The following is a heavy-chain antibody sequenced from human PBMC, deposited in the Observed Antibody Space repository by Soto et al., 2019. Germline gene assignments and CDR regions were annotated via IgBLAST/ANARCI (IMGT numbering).Heavy chain of an antibody. D-gene: IGHD3-16*01. CDR1: GFSFSDAW. V-gene: IGHV3-15*07. J-gene: IGHJ4*02. Sequence: HLVASGGGLVQPEGSLRLSCAASGFSFSDAWMNWVRQTPGKGLEWVGRIKSRANGGTTEYDAPVKDRFTISRDDSENTVYLQMKSLKPEDTAIYYCNWRPNAGDPGVDSLGYWGQGTLVTVS. CDR3: NWRPNAGDPGVDSLGY. CDR2: IKSRANGGTT.